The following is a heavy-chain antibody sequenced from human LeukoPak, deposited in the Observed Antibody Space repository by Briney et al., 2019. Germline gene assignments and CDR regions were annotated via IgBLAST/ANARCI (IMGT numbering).Heavy chain of an antibody. J-gene: IGHJ6*02. Sequence: GGSLRLSCAASGFTFNSYDMNWVRQAPGKGLEWASSISSSGTYTFYADSVKGRFSISRDNAKDSLYLQMSSLRAEDTAIYYCARWAQYQLLYSFNYGMDVWGQGTAVTVSS. CDR3: ARWAQYQLLYSFNYGMDV. CDR2: ISSSGTYT. V-gene: IGHV3-21*01. D-gene: IGHD2-2*02. CDR1: GFTFNSYD.